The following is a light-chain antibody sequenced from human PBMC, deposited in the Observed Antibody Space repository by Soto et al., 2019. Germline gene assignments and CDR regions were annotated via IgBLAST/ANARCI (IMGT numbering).Light chain of an antibody. CDR1: QSVSSSY. V-gene: IGKV3-20*01. CDR2: GAS. CDR3: QHYGSSPYT. Sequence: EIVLTQSPGTLSLSPGERATLSCRASQSVSSSYLAWYQQKPGQAPTLLIYGASSRATGIPDRFSGSGSGRDFTVTISRLEPEDFAVYYCQHYGSSPYTFGQGTKLEI. J-gene: IGKJ2*01.